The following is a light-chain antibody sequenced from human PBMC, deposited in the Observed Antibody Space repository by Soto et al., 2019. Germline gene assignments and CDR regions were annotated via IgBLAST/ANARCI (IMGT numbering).Light chain of an antibody. J-gene: IGKJ4*01. CDR2: GAS. CDR1: QSVSSN. CDR3: QQYGYLVT. V-gene: IGKV3D-15*01. Sequence: EILMTQSPATLSVSPGERATVSCRASQSVSSNLAWYQQKPGQAPRLLIYGASSRATGIPDRFSGSGSGTDFTLTISRLEPEDFAMYYCQQYGYLVTFGGGTKVDIK.